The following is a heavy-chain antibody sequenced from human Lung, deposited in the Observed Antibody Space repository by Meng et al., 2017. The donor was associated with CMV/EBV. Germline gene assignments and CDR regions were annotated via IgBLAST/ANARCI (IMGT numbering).Heavy chain of an antibody. V-gene: IGHV3-23*03. J-gene: IGHJ6*02. CDR1: GFTFSTFA. CDR3: AKGKWGGYYYYYGMDV. D-gene: IGHD1-26*01. CDR2: IYSGDDST. Sequence: GESXKISCAASGFTFSTFAMSWVRQAPGKGLQWVSVIYSGDDSTYYADSVKGRFTISRDNSKNMLYLQMNSLRAEDSAVYFCAKGKWGGYYYYYGMDVWGQGXTVTVSS.